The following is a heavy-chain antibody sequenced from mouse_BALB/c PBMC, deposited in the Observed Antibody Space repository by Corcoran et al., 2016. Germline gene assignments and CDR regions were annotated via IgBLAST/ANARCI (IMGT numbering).Heavy chain of an antibody. CDR3: ARMGNHRFAY. Sequence: QLRLQQSGAERMKPGASVNISCNASGYTFLSYWIEWITQRPGPGLEWVGEILPGSGSTNYDEKFKGKATFTAYTSSNPAYMQLSSLTAEGSAVYYCARMGNHRFAYWGQGTLVTVSA. CDR2: ILPGSGST. D-gene: IGHD2-1*01. V-gene: IGHV1-9*01. CDR1: GYTFLSYW. J-gene: IGHJ3*01.